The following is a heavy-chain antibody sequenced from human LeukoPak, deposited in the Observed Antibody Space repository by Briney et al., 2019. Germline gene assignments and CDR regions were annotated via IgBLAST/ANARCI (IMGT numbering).Heavy chain of an antibody. J-gene: IGHJ4*02. CDR3: ARVGEYSYGRPSDY. Sequence: SETLSLTCTVSGGSISSYYWSWIRQPPGKGLEWIGYIYHSGSTYYNPSLKSRVTISVDRSKNQFSLKLSSVTAADTAVYYCARVGEYSYGRPSDYWGQGTLVTVSS. CDR2: IYHSGST. CDR1: GGSISSYY. V-gene: IGHV4-59*12. D-gene: IGHD5-18*01.